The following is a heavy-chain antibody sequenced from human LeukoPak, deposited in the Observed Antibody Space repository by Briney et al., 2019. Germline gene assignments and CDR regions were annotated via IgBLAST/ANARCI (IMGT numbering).Heavy chain of an antibody. CDR2: IFPEDSAT. CDR1: GDDFSTSW. D-gene: IGHD2-2*01. CDR3: ARHALPRYASTQPFGA. J-gene: IGHJ5*02. Sequence: GESLKISCRVSGDDFSTSWIGWVRPVPGKGLDWMGIIFPEDSATRFSPSFQGHVTFSADRSTNTAYLHWDSLRASDTAIYFRARHALPRYASTQPFGAWGQGTLVTVSS. V-gene: IGHV5-51*01.